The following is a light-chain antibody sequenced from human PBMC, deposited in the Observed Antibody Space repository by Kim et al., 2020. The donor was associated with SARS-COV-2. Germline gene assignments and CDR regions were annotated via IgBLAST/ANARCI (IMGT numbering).Light chain of an antibody. V-gene: IGLV2-14*03. CDR1: SSDVGVYNY. Sequence: QSALTQPASVSGSPGQSITISCTGTSSDVGVYNYVYWYQQHTGKAPKVMIYDVNNRPSGVSDRFSGSKSGDTASLTISGLQAEDEADYYCSSYTSTNTLVFGGGTQLTVL. CDR2: DVN. CDR3: SSYTSTNTLV. J-gene: IGLJ3*02.